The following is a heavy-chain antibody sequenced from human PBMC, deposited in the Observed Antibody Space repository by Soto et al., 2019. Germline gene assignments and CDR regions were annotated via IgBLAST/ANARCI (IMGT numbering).Heavy chain of an antibody. D-gene: IGHD4-17*01. CDR1: GGSISSYY. V-gene: IGHV4-59*08. J-gene: IGHJ4*02. CDR2: IYYSGRT. Sequence: QVQLQESGPGLVKPSETLSLTCTVSGGSISSYYWSWIRQPPGKGLEWIGYIYYSGRTTYNPSLKSRLTIPVHTSKSQFSLKLRSVTAADTAVYYCERRYGGTLDYWGQGTLVTVSS. CDR3: ERRYGGTLDY.